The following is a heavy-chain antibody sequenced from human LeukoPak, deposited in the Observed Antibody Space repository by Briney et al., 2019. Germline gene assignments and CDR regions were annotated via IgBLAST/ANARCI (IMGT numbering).Heavy chain of an antibody. V-gene: IGHV4-31*03. Sequence: SQTLSLTCTVSGGSVSSGGYYWSWIRQHPGKGLEWIGYIYYSGSTYYNPSLKSRVTISVDTSKNQFSLKLSSVTAADTAVYYCARSPTYYDSSGYYFDYWGQGTLVTVSS. D-gene: IGHD3-22*01. CDR3: ARSPTYYDSSGYYFDY. CDR2: IYYSGST. J-gene: IGHJ4*02. CDR1: GGSVSSGGYY.